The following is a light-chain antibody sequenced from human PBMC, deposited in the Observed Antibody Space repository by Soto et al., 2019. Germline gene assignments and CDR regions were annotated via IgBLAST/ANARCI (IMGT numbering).Light chain of an antibody. J-gene: IGKJ1*01. Sequence: DIQMTQSPSSLSASVGDRVTITCRASQTISRYLNCYQQRPGKAPNLLIYSASSLQSGVPSRFSGSGSGTEFTLTISGLQPGDSATYYCQQYNSYSPTFGQGTKVDIK. CDR2: SAS. V-gene: IGKV1-5*01. CDR1: QTISRY. CDR3: QQYNSYSPT.